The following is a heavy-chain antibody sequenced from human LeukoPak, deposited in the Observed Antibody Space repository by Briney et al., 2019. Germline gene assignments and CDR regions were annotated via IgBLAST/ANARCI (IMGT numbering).Heavy chain of an antibody. Sequence: ASVKVSCKASGYTFTGYYMHWVRQAPGQGLEWMGWINPNSGGTNYAQKFQGRVTMTRDTSISTAYMELSRLRSDDTAVYYCARGDYDYVWGSSAHYYYMDVWGKGTTVTVSS. CDR1: GYTFTGYY. CDR2: INPNSGGT. J-gene: IGHJ6*03. D-gene: IGHD3-16*01. V-gene: IGHV1-2*02. CDR3: ARGDYDYVWGSSAHYYYMDV.